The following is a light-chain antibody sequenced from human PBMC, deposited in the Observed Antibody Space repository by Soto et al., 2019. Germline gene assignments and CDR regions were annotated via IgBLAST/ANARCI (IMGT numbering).Light chain of an antibody. J-gene: IGKJ2*01. CDR1: QSISTNY. CDR3: QQYASSMVYT. CDR2: GAS. V-gene: IGKV3-20*01. Sequence: EIELTQSPGTLSLSPGESATLSCRASQSISTNYVAWYQHKAGQAPRLLIYGASTRATGIPDRFSGSGSGTDYTLTISRLEPEDFAVYYCQQYASSMVYTFGQGTKLEVK.